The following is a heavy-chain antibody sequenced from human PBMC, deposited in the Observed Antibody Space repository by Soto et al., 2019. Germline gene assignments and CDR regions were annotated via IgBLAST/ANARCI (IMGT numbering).Heavy chain of an antibody. D-gene: IGHD1-1*01. Sequence: GGSLRLSCVVSGLTFSDYGFHWVRQAPGKGLDWVAAISYDGSFVYYADSVRGRFTISRDNSRNTLDLQMNTLRHEDTAVYYCAKERGRNRNFAMDAWGQETSVTVSS. CDR3: AKERGRNRNFAMDA. CDR2: ISYDGSFV. V-gene: IGHV3-30*18. J-gene: IGHJ6*02. CDR1: GLTFSDYG.